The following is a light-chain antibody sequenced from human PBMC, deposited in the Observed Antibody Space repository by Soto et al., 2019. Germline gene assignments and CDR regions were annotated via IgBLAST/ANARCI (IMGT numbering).Light chain of an antibody. J-gene: IGLJ3*02. CDR2: SND. CDR1: ISNIGSNT. CDR3: AGWDDSLSGCV. V-gene: IGLV1-44*01. Sequence: QSVLTQPPSASGTPGQRVTISCSGGISNIGSNTINWYQQLPGTAPKLLIYSNDQRPSGVPDRFSGSKSGTSASLVISGLQSEVEADYYCAGWDDSLSGCVFGGGTKLTVL.